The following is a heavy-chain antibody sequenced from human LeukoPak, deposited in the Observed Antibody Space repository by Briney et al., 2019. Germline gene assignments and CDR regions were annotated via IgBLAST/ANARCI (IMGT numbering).Heavy chain of an antibody. CDR1: GGSISSSSYY. CDR2: IYYSGST. J-gene: IGHJ6*03. CDR3: ARKQRYCSSTSCETYYYYYYMDV. D-gene: IGHD2-2*01. V-gene: IGHV4-39*01. Sequence: SETLSLTCTVSGGSISSSSYYWGWIRRPPGKGLEWIGSIYYSGSTYYNPSLKSRVTISVDTSKNQFSLKLSSVTAADTAVYYCARKQRYCSSTSCETYYYYYYMDVWGKGTTVTVSS.